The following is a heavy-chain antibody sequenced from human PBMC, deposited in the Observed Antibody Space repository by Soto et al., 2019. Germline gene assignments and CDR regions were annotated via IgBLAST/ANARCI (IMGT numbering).Heavy chain of an antibody. J-gene: IGHJ5*02. CDR2: IYYSGTT. CDR3: AREARYCSSTSCSWLDP. Sequence: PSETLSLTCTVSGGSISSYYWSWIRQPPGKGLEWIGYIYYSGTTNYNPSLKSRVAISVDTSKNQFSLNLSSVTAADTAVYYCAREARYCSSTSCSWLDPWGQGTLVTVSS. V-gene: IGHV4-59*01. CDR1: GGSISSYY. D-gene: IGHD2-2*01.